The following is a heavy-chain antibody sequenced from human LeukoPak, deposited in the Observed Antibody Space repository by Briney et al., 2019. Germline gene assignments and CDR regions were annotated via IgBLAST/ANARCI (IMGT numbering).Heavy chain of an antibody. J-gene: IGHJ6*02. CDR3: ARDPVVVPAAIYYYGMDV. CDR1: GFTFSSYS. Sequence: GGSLRLSCAASGFTFSSYSMNWVRQAPGKGLEWVAVISYDGSNKYYADSVKGRFTISRDNSKNTLYLQMNSLRAEDTAVYYCARDPVVVPAAIYYYGMDVWGQGTTVTVSS. CDR2: ISYDGSNK. D-gene: IGHD2-2*01. V-gene: IGHV3-30*03.